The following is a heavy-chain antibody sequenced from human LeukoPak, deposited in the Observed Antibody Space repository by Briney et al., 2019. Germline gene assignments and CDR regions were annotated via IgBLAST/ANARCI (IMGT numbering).Heavy chain of an antibody. Sequence: SETLSLTCAVYGGSLSGNFWSWIRQPPGKGLEWIGEISHSGSTNYSPSLKSRLTISVDTSKNQFSLKLSSVTAADTAVYYCARVVTIFGVVILSPGYYYYMDVWGKGTTVTVSS. J-gene: IGHJ6*03. D-gene: IGHD3-3*01. CDR2: ISHSGST. V-gene: IGHV4-34*01. CDR3: ARVVTIFGVVILSPGYYYYMDV. CDR1: GGSLSGNF.